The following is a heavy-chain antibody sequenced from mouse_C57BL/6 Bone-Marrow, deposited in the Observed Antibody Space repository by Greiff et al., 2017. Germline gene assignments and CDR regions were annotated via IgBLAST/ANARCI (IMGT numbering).Heavy chain of an antibody. CDR3: ARQRNSGVDY. V-gene: IGHV5-6*01. J-gene: IGHJ2*01. D-gene: IGHD4-1*01. CDR1: GFTFSSYG. CDR2: ISSGGSYT. Sequence: EVQRVESGGDLVKPGGSLKLSYAASGFTFSSYGMSWVRQTPDKRLEWVATISSGGSYTYYPDSVKGRFTISRDNAKNTLYLQMSSLKSEDTAMYYCARQRNSGVDYWGQGTTLTVSS.